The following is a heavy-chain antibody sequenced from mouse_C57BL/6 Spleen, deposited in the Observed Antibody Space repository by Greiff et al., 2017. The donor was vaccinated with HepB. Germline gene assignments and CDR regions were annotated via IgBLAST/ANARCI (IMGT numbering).Heavy chain of an antibody. J-gene: IGHJ4*01. D-gene: IGHD1-1*01. V-gene: IGHV5-6*01. Sequence: EVQLVESGGDLVKPGGSLKLSCAASGFTFSSYGMSWVRQTPDKRLEWVATISSGGSYTYYPDSVKGRFTISRDNAKNTLYLQMSSLKSEDTAMYYCSRQDYYGPYAIGCWGHGTSVTVAS. CDR1: GFTFSSYG. CDR3: SRQDYYGPYAIGC. CDR2: ISSGGSYT.